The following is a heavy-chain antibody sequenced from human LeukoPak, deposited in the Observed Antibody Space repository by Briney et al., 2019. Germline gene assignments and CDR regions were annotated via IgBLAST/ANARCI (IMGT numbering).Heavy chain of an antibody. J-gene: IGHJ6*03. CDR3: ARAPPGYSYGINYYYYYIDV. CDR1: GFTFSSYA. V-gene: IGHV3-30-3*01. Sequence: GGSLRLSCAVSGFTFSSYAMQWVRQAPGKELEWVVVISYDGSNKYYADSVKGRFTISRDNSKNTLYLQMNSLRAEDTAVYYCARAPPGYSYGINYYYYYIDVWGLRTLVTVSS. D-gene: IGHD5-18*01. CDR2: ISYDGSNK.